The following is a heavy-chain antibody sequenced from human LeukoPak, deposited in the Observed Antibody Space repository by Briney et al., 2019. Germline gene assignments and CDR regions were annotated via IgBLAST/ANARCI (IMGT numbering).Heavy chain of an antibody. CDR2: IYPGDSDT. CDR1: GYRFTTYW. Sequence: GESLKISCKGSGYRFTTYWIAWVRQMPGKGLEWMGIIYPGDSDTRYSPSFQGQVTISADKSISTAYLQWSSLKASDTAMYYCARPASRIAVAGKGGAFDIWGQGTMVTVSS. J-gene: IGHJ3*02. CDR3: ARPASRIAVAGKGGAFDI. D-gene: IGHD6-19*01. V-gene: IGHV5-51*01.